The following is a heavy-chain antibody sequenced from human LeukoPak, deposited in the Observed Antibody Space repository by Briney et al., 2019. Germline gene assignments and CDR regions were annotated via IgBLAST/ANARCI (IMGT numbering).Heavy chain of an antibody. V-gene: IGHV3-7*01. CDR1: GFTFSTYW. CDR3: AKGGHYNFDY. D-gene: IGHD4-11*01. Sequence: GGSLRLSCAASGFTFSTYWMKWVRQAPGKGLEWVASIKEDGSDKYYVDSVKGRFSISRDNAKNSLYLQMNSLRTEDTAVYYCAKGGHYNFDYWGQGTLVIVSS. CDR2: IKEDGSDK. J-gene: IGHJ4*02.